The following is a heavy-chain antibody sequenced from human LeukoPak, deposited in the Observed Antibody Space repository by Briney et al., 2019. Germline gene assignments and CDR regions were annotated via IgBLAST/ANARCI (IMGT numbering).Heavy chain of an antibody. CDR2: FTTRGNTV. CDR3: VARGGWARFDY. V-gene: IGHV3-48*04. CDR1: GFTFSTYG. D-gene: IGHD6-19*01. Sequence: PGGSLRLSCAASGFTFSTYGINWVRQAPGKGLEWVSYFTTRGNTVYYADSVEGRFTISRDNAKNSLFLQMNSLRAEDSAVYYCVARGGWARFDYWGQGTLVTVSS. J-gene: IGHJ4*02.